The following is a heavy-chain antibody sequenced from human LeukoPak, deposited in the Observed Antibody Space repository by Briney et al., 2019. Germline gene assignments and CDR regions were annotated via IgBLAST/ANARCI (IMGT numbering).Heavy chain of an antibody. CDR3: ARGDYDFWSGYFGYFDY. CDR2: FSGSNNYI. V-gene: IGHV3-21*01. J-gene: IGHJ4*02. Sequence: GGSLRLCCEASGFTFSSYSMNWVRQAPGGGLEWVSCFSGSNNYIYYAHSVKGRLTVARDHAKNSLCPQMNSLRAKDTAVYYCARGDYDFWSGYFGYFDYWGQGTLVSVSS. CDR1: GFTFSSYS. D-gene: IGHD3-3*01.